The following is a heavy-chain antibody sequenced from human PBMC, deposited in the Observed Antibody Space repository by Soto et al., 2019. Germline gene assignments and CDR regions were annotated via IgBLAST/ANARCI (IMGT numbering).Heavy chain of an antibody. CDR1: GGSISSYY. J-gene: IGHJ6*02. CDR3: ARLGWYMHSSSPRDGYYYGMDV. V-gene: IGHV4-59*08. Sequence: QVQLQESGPGLVKPSETLSLTCTVSGGSISSYYWSWIRQPPGKGLEWIGYIYYSGSTNYNPSLKSRVTLSVDTSKNQFSLKLSSVTAADTAVYYCARLGWYMHSSSPRDGYYYGMDVWGQGTTVTVSS. CDR2: IYYSGST. D-gene: IGHD6-13*01.